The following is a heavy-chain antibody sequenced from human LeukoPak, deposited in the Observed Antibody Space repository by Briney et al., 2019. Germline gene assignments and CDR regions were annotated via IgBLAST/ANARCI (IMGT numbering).Heavy chain of an antibody. CDR1: GFTFGDYP. CDR3: AKDGRFSGSPYFYYMDV. CDR2: INWNGGSI. Sequence: GRSLRLSCVASGFTFGDYPTHWVRQVPGKGLEWVSGINWNGGSIGYADSVKGRFTISRDNAKNSLYLQMNSLRAEDTALYYCAKDGRFSGSPYFYYMDVWGKGTTITVS. J-gene: IGHJ6*03. D-gene: IGHD1-26*01. V-gene: IGHV3-9*01.